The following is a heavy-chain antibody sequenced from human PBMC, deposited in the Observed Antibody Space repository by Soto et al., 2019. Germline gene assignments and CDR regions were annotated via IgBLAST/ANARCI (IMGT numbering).Heavy chain of an antibody. V-gene: IGHV3-23*01. D-gene: IGHD3-3*01. CDR1: GFTFSSYA. J-gene: IGHJ4*02. CDR2: ISGSGGST. Sequence: GGSLRLSCAASGFTFSSYAMSWVRQASGKGLEWVSAISGSGGSTYYADSVKGRFTISRDNSKNTLYLQMNSLRAEDTAVYYCAKDLNYDLSGPYYWGQGTLVTVSS. CDR3: AKDLNYDLSGPYY.